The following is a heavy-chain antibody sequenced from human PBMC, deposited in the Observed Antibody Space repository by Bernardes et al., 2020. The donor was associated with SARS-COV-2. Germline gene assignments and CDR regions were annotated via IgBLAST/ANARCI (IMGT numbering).Heavy chain of an antibody. Sequence: GESLKISCKGSGYSFTNYWIGWVRQMPGKGLEWMGIIYPADSDTRYSPSFQGQVTISADKSISTAYLQWSSLKASDTAMYYCARQYCSGRSCYFFDYWGQGTLVTVSS. CDR1: GYSFTNYW. CDR2: IYPADSDT. J-gene: IGHJ4*02. CDR3: ARQYCSGRSCYFFDY. D-gene: IGHD2-15*01. V-gene: IGHV5-51*01.